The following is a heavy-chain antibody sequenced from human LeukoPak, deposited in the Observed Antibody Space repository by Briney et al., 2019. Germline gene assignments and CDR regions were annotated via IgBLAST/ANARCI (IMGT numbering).Heavy chain of an antibody. Sequence: PSETLSLTCAVYGGSFSDNYWSWIRQPPGKGLEWIGEINHSGSTNYSPSLRSRVTISADTSKNQFSLNLRSVTAADTAVYYCASPTTVTTSAYRAFDIWGQGTMVTVSA. J-gene: IGHJ3*02. CDR2: INHSGST. V-gene: IGHV4-34*01. CDR1: GGSFSDNY. CDR3: ASPTTVTTSAYRAFDI. D-gene: IGHD4-17*01.